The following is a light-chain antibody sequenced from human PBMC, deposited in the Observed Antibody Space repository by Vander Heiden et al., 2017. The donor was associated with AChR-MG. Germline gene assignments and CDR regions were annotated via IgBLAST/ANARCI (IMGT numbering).Light chain of an antibody. CDR1: SSDVGGYNY. CDR2: DVS. J-gene: IGLJ2*01. V-gene: IGLV2-14*01. Sequence: QSALTQPASVSGSPGQSITISCTGTSSDVGGYNYVSWYHQHPGKAPKLMIYDVSNRPSGVSNRFSGSKSGNTASPTISGLQAEDEADYYCSSYKSSSTPVVFGGGTKLTVL. CDR3: SSYKSSSTPVV.